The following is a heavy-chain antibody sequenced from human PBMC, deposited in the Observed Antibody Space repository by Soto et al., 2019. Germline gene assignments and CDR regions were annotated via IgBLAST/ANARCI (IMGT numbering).Heavy chain of an antibody. CDR2: LFYSGRT. V-gene: IGHV4-59*01. CDR3: AGGLGTYYNVAWFDP. Sequence: SETLSLTCTVSGGSISDYYWSWIRQPPGKGLEWIGYLFYSGRTDYNPSLKSRVSISVDTSKNQFSLKVSSVTAADTAVYYCAGGLGTYYNVAWFDPWGQGTLVTVYS. D-gene: IGHD3-10*01. J-gene: IGHJ5*02. CDR1: GGSISDYY.